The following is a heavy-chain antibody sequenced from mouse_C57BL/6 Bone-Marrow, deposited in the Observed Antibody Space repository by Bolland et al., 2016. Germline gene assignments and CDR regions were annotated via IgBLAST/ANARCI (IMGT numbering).Heavy chain of an antibody. D-gene: IGHD2-14*01. Sequence: IDPSDSYTNYNQKFKGKSTLTVDKSSSTAYMQLSSLTSEDSAVYYCARGTSMDYWGQGTS. V-gene: IGHV1-69*01. CDR2: IDPSDSYT. CDR3: ARGTSMDY. J-gene: IGHJ4*01.